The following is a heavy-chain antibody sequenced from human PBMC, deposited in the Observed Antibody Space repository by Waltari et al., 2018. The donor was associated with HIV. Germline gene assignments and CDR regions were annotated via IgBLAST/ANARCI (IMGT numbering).Heavy chain of an antibody. D-gene: IGHD1-26*01. V-gene: IGHV4-38-2*01. CDR1: GYSVSSGYY. CDR2: IYHSGST. CDR3: ERQIVGFRGVDY. J-gene: IGHJ4*02. Sequence: QVQLQESGPGLVKPPETLSLTCAVSGYSVSSGYYWGWIRQPPGKGLEWIGRIYHSGSTYYIPSRKSRVTISIDTSKNQFSLKRNSVTAADTAVYYCERQIVGFRGVDYWGQGTLVTVSS.